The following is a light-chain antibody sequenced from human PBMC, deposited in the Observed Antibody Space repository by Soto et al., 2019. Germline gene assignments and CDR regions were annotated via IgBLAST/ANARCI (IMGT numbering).Light chain of an antibody. J-gene: IGKJ5*01. Sequence: EIVLTQSPATLSLSPGERATLSCGASQSVSSSYLAWYQQKPGLAPRLLIYDASSRATGIPDRLSGSGSGTDFTLTISRLEPEDFAVYYCQQYGSTPGTFGQGTRLEIK. V-gene: IGKV3D-20*01. CDR3: QQYGSTPGT. CDR2: DAS. CDR1: QSVSSSY.